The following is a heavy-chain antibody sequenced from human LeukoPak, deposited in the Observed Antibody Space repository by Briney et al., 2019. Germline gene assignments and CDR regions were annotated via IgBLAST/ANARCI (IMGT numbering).Heavy chain of an antibody. V-gene: IGHV4-59*12. J-gene: IGHJ4*02. Sequence: SETLSLTCTVSGGSIINYYWSWIRQPPGKGLEWIGYIHYSGSTNYNPSLKSRLSISVDTSKNQFSLKLSSVTAADTAVYYCARGVPVDYWGQGTLVTVSS. CDR1: GGSIINYY. CDR2: IHYSGST. CDR3: ARGVPVDY. D-gene: IGHD6-6*01.